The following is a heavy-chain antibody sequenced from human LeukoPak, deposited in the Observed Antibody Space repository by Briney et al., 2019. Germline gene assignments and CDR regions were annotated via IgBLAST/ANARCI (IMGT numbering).Heavy chain of an antibody. CDR3: ARDVLLWFGEGYYYMDV. J-gene: IGHJ6*03. D-gene: IGHD3-10*01. CDR1: GFTFDDYA. Sequence: PGGSLRLSCAASGFTFDDYAMSWVRQAPGKGLEWVSGINWNGGSTGYADSVKGRFTISRDNAKNSLYLQMNSLRAEDTALYYCARDVLLWFGEGYYYMDVWGKGTTVTVSS. CDR2: INWNGGST. V-gene: IGHV3-20*04.